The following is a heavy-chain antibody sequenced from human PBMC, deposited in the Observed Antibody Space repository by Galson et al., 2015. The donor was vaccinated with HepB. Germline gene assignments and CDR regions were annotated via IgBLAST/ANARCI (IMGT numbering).Heavy chain of an antibody. V-gene: IGHV3-15*01. CDR3: TTDFEWTFDL. J-gene: IGHJ2*01. D-gene: IGHD3-9*01. Sequence: SLRLSCAASGFTFNNAWMTWVRQAPGKGLEWVGRIKNRVDGGTADYASPVKGRFTISRDDSKNTLYLQMNSLNTEDTAVYYCTTDFEWTFDLWGRGTLVTVSS. CDR1: GFTFNNAW. CDR2: IKNRVDGGTA.